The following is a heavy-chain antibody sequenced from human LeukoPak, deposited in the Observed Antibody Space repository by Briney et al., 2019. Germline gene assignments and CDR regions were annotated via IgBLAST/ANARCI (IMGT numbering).Heavy chain of an antibody. CDR2: IYYSGST. CDR1: GGSISSYH. Sequence: PSETLSLTCTVSGGSISSYHWSWIRQPPGKGLEWIGYIYYSGSTNYNPSLKSRVTISVDTSKNQFSLKLSSVTAADTAVYYCASSPLFIGGGYYYDYYYYYYMDVWGKGTTVTVSS. CDR3: ASSPLFIGGGYYYDYYYYYYMDV. V-gene: IGHV4-59*01. J-gene: IGHJ6*03. D-gene: IGHD3-22*01.